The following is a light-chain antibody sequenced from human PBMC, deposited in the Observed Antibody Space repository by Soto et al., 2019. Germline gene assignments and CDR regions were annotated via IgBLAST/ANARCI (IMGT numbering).Light chain of an antibody. V-gene: IGLV2-8*01. CDR3: SSYAGSNGGV. CDR2: EVS. CDR1: SSDVGGYNY. J-gene: IGLJ1*01. Sequence: QSALTQPPSASGSPGQSVPISCTGTSSDVGGYNYVSWYQQHPGKAPKLMIYEVSKRPSGVPDRFSGSKSGNTASLTVSGLQAEDEADYYCSSYAGSNGGVFGTGTKLTVL.